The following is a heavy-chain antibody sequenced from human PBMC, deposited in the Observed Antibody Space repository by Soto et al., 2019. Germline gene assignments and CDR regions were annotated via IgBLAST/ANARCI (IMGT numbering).Heavy chain of an antibody. CDR1: GFTFSSYS. V-gene: IGHV3-48*02. Sequence: EVQLVESGGGLVQPGGSLRLSCAASGFTFSSYSMNWVRQAPGKGLEWVSYISSSSSTIYYADSVKGRFTISRDNAKNSLYLHMNTLRDEDTAVYYCARDLSWGWFDYWGQGTLVTVSS. CDR3: ARDLSWGWFDY. J-gene: IGHJ4*02. CDR2: ISSSSSTI. D-gene: IGHD3-16*01.